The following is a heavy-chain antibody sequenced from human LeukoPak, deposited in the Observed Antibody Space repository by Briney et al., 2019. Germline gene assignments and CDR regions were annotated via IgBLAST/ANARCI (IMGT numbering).Heavy chain of an antibody. Sequence: GASVKVSFTASGYTFTSYGIRWVRQAPGQGFEWMGWISAYNGNTNYAQKLQGRVTMTTDTSTSTAYMELRSLRSDDTAVYYCARVMGAHGFDPWGQGTLVTVSS. CDR2: ISAYNGNT. CDR1: GYTFTSYG. D-gene: IGHD1-26*01. J-gene: IGHJ5*02. V-gene: IGHV1-18*01. CDR3: ARVMGAHGFDP.